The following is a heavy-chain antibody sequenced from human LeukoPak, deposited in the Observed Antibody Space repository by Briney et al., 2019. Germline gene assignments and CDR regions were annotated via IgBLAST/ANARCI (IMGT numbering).Heavy chain of an antibody. D-gene: IGHD6-19*01. CDR3: ASEHVAVPGEN. J-gene: IGHJ4*02. V-gene: IGHV3-7*01. CDR2: IKQDGSEK. CDR1: GFTFTRYW. Sequence: GGSLRLSCAASGFTFTRYWMSWVRQAPGKGLEWVANIKQDGSEKYYVDSVKGRFTISRDNAKNSLYLQMNSLRDEDTAVCYCASEHVAVPGENWGQGTLVTVSS.